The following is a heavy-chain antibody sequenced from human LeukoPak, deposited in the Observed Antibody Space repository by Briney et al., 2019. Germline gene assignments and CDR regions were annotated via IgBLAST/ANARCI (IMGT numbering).Heavy chain of an antibody. Sequence: SETLSLTCTVSGGSISSYYWNWIRQPPGKGLEWIGYIYYSGSTNYNPSLKSRVTISVDTSKNQFSLKLSSVTAADTAVYYCARAVAGTSFDYWGQGTLVTVSS. CDR1: GGSISSYY. J-gene: IGHJ4*02. CDR2: IYYSGST. CDR3: ARAVAGTSFDY. D-gene: IGHD6-19*01. V-gene: IGHV4-59*01.